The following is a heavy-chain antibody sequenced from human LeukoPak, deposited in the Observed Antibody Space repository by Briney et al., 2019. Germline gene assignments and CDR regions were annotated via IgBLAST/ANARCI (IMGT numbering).Heavy chain of an antibody. CDR1: GFTVNSNY. Sequence: GGSLRLSCAASGFTVNSNYMIWDRQAPGKGLEWVSVIYSGGSTHYADSVEGRITISRDNSKNTLFLQMNSLRAEDTAVYYCARGGSYPNDPFDIWGQGTMVTV. V-gene: IGHV3-53*01. D-gene: IGHD1-26*01. CDR2: IYSGGST. CDR3: ARGGSYPNDPFDI. J-gene: IGHJ3*02.